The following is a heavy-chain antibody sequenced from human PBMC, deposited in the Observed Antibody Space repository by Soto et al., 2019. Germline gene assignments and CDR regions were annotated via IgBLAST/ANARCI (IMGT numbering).Heavy chain of an antibody. CDR2: IYYSGST. V-gene: IGHV4-39*01. CDR3: ARTPPPNYYDSSGPYDY. CDR1: GGSISSSSYY. J-gene: IGHJ4*02. D-gene: IGHD3-22*01. Sequence: PSETLSLTCTVSGGSISSSSYYWGWIRQPPGKGLEWIGSIYYSGSTYYNPPLKSRVTISVDTSKNQFSLKLSSVTAADTAVYYCARTPPPNYYDSSGPYDYWGQGTLVTVS.